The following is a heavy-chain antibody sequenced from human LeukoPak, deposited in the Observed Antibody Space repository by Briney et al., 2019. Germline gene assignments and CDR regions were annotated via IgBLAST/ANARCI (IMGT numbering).Heavy chain of an antibody. J-gene: IGHJ3*02. CDR3: ARDVLLWFGELFGAFGI. Sequence: GGSLLLSCAASGFPFSSYSMNWVRPAPGKVLEWVSSISSSSSYIYYADSVKGRFTISRDNAKNSLYLQMNSLRAEDTAVYYCARDVLLWFGELFGAFGIWGQGTMVTVSS. V-gene: IGHV3-21*01. CDR2: ISSSSSYI. CDR1: GFPFSSYS. D-gene: IGHD3-10*01.